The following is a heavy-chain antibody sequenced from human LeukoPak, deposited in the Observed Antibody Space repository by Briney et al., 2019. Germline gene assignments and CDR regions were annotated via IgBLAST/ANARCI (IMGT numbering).Heavy chain of an antibody. CDR3: ARAEGRYYYIIAY. J-gene: IGHJ4*02. CDR1: GGTFSSYA. V-gene: IGHV1-69*13. Sequence: SVKVSCKASGGTFSSYAISWVRQAPGQGLEWMGGIIPIFGTANYAQKFQGRVTITADESTSTAYMELSSLRSEDTAVYYCARAEGRYYYIIAYWGQGTLVTVSS. D-gene: IGHD3-10*01. CDR2: IIPIFGTA.